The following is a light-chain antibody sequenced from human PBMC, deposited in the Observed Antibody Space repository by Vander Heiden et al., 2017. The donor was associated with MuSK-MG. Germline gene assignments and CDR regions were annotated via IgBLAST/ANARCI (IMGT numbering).Light chain of an antibody. CDR3: QQDNTLYT. V-gene: IGKV3-15*01. CDR2: GAS. Sequence: EIVMTQSPATLSVSPGERATLSCRASQSISNNLAWYQQRPGQSPRLLIYGASTRANGIPDRFSGSGSGTEFTLTSSSLQSEDFAVYYWQQDNTLYTFGQGTKLEIK. J-gene: IGKJ2*01. CDR1: QSISNN.